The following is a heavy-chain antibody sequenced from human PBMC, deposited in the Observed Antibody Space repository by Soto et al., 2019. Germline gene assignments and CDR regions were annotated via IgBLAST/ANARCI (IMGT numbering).Heavy chain of an antibody. CDR3: AKDGAPRYCSRSSCHPAGAY. D-gene: IGHD2-15*01. J-gene: IGHJ4*02. CDR1: GFTFSKYG. V-gene: IGHV3-30*18. Sequence: QVQLVESGGGVVQPGRSLRLSCAGSGFTFSKYGLHWVRQAPGKGLEWVAVISYDGSNRYYADSVKGRFTISRDNSKNMLYLQMDSLRAEDTAVYYCAKDGAPRYCSRSSCHPAGAYWGQGTLVTVSS. CDR2: ISYDGSNR.